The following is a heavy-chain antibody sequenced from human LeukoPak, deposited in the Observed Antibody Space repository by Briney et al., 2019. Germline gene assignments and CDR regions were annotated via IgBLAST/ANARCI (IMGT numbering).Heavy chain of an antibody. CDR3: ASKVITGTTQDQYFDS. J-gene: IGHJ4*02. Sequence: ASVKVSCKASGYIFTSYYMHWVRQAPGQGLEWMGIINPSGGSTSYAQKFQGRVTMTRDTSTSTVFMELSSITSEDSAVYYCASKVITGTTQDQYFDSWGQGTLVTVSS. D-gene: IGHD4-17*01. V-gene: IGHV1-46*01. CDR2: INPSGGST. CDR1: GYIFTSYY.